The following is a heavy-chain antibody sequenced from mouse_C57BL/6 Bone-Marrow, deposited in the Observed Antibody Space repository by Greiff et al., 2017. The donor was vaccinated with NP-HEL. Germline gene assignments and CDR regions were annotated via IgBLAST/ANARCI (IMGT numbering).Heavy chain of an antibody. Sequence: EVKVVESGGGLVKPGGSLKLSCAASGFTFSSYAMSWVRQTPEKRLEWVATISDGGSYTYYPDNVKGRFTISRDNAKNNLYLQMSHLKSEDTAMYYCARDRHGYYYAMDYWGQGTSVTVSS. CDR2: ISDGGSYT. CDR3: ARDRHGYYYAMDY. V-gene: IGHV5-4*01. CDR1: GFTFSSYA. J-gene: IGHJ4*01. D-gene: IGHD2-2*01.